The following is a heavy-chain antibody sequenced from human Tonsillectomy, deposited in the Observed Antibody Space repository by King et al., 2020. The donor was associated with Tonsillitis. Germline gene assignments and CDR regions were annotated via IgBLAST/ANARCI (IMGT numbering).Heavy chain of an antibody. J-gene: IGHJ4*02. CDR2: IFSNDEK. D-gene: IGHD1-26*01. CDR3: ARMDSGSYSSFDY. CDR1: GFSLSNGRMG. V-gene: IGHV2-26*01. Sequence: VTLKESGPVLVKPTETLTLTCTVSGFSLSNGRMGVSWIRQPPGKALEWLAHIFSNDEKSYSTSLKSRLTISKDTSKSQVVLTMTNMDPVDTATYYCARMDSGSYSSFDYWGQGTLSPSPQ.